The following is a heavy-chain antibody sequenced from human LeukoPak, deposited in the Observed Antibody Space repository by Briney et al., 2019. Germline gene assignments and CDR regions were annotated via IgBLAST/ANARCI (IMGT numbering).Heavy chain of an antibody. D-gene: IGHD3-22*01. CDR1: GFTFSSYA. J-gene: IGHJ4*02. Sequence: GGSLRLSCAASGFTFSSYAMSWVRQAPGKGLEWVLAISGTGGNTYYADSVKGRFTISRDNSKNTLYLQMNSLRDEDTAVYYCAKAQSSGFYWYFDCWGQGTLVTVSS. CDR3: AKAQSSGFYWYFDC. V-gene: IGHV3-23*01. CDR2: ISGTGGNT.